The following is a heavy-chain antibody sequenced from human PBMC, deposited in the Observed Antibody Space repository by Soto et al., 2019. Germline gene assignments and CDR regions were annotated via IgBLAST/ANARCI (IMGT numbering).Heavy chain of an antibody. J-gene: IGHJ5*02. CDR2: VNRGGRT. CDR3: ARMKEDNVRGTSSYLDL. V-gene: IGHV4-34*01. Sequence: PSETLSLTCGLSGAAFSDYTWSWVRQAPGGGLHWIGEVNRGGRTKYSPSLERRLTISVDPSRNQVSLELRAVTAADTAIYYCARMKEDNVRGTSSYLDLWGQGPLVTVSS. CDR1: GAAFSDYT. D-gene: IGHD3-16*02.